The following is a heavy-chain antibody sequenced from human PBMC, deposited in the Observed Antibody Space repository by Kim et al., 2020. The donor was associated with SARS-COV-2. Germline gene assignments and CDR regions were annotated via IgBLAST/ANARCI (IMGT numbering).Heavy chain of an antibody. D-gene: IGHD2-15*01. Sequence: ASVKVSCKASGYTFTSYAMNWVRQAPGQGLEWMGWINTNTGNPTYAQGFTGRFVFSLDTSVSTAYLQISSLKAEDTAVYYCARFNEVYCSGGSCYSTFDYWGQGTLVTVSS. CDR2: INTNTGNP. V-gene: IGHV7-4-1*02. CDR3: ARFNEVYCSGGSCYSTFDY. J-gene: IGHJ4*02. CDR1: GYTFTSYA.